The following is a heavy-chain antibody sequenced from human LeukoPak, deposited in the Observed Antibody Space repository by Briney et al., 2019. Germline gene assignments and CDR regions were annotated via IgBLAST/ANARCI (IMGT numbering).Heavy chain of an antibody. Sequence: GGSLRLSCAASGFTFSSYWMHWVRQAPGKGLVWVSRINSDGSSTSYADSVKGRFTISRDNAKNTLYLQMNSLRAEDTAVYYCARSRWDSGYDWGVGYYYYYMDVWGKGTTVTISS. J-gene: IGHJ6*03. CDR1: GFTFSSYW. D-gene: IGHD5-12*01. V-gene: IGHV3-74*01. CDR3: ARSRWDSGYDWGVGYYYYYMDV. CDR2: INSDGSST.